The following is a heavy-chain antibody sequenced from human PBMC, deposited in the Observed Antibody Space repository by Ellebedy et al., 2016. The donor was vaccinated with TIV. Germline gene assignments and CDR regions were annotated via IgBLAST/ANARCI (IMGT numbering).Heavy chain of an antibody. V-gene: IGHV3-48*04. D-gene: IGHD2-21*01. CDR3: TSDRLPHYAYC. J-gene: IGHJ4*02. CDR1: GFTFSNSG. Sequence: PAGSLRLSCATSGFTFSNSGMNSVRQVPGKGLEWISSITGGSTAIYYAVSVKGRFTISRDNAKNSLYLQMNSLRSEDTAVYYCTSDRLPHYAYCWGQGTLVTVSS. CDR2: ITGGSTAI.